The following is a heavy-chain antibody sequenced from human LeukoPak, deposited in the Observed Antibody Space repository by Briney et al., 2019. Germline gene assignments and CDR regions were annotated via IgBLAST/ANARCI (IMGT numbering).Heavy chain of an antibody. V-gene: IGHV3-30*02. J-gene: IGHJ3*02. CDR2: IRHDGSIK. CDR3: AKLLFWSGYNDAFDI. CDR1: GFTFSNYA. Sequence: PGRSLRLSCAASGFTFSNYAMNWVRRAPGKGLEWVAFIRHDGSIKYYADSVKGRFTISRDNSKNTLYLQMNSLRPEDTAVYSCAKLLFWSGYNDAFDIWGQGTMVIVSS. D-gene: IGHD3-3*01.